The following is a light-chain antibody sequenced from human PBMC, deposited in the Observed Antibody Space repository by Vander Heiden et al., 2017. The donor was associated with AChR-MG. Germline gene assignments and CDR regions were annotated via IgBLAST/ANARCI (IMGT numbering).Light chain of an antibody. CDR3: EQDNKWPWT. J-gene: IGKJ1*01. V-gene: IGKV3-15*01. Sequence: EIIMTQSPATLSVSPGERATLSCRASQSISTNLAWYQQIPGQAPRLLIYGASTRATGIPARFSGSGSGTHFTLTIRSLQSEDFAVYYCEQDNKWPWTFGQGTKVEIQ. CDR2: GAS. CDR1: QSISTN.